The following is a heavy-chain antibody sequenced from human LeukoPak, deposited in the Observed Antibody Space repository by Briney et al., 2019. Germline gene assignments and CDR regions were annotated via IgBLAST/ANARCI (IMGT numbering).Heavy chain of an antibody. CDR2: IKQDGGEK. J-gene: IGHJ4*02. D-gene: IGHD4-11*01. CDR1: GFTFSSYW. V-gene: IGHV3-7*04. Sequence: GGSLRLSCAASGFTFSSYWMSWVRQAPGKGLEWVANIKQDGGEKYYVESVKGRFTISRDNVKNSLYLQMNSLRADDTAVYYCAGGSSTTLDYWGQGTLVTVSS. CDR3: AGGSSTTLDY.